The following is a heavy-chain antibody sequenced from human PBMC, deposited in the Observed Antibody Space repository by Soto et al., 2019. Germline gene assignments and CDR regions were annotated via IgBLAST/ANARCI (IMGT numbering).Heavy chain of an antibody. CDR1: GYILTSSF. V-gene: IGHV5-51*01. Sequence: GDSLNISCKFAGYILTSSFICLVRQMPGKGLEWMVIINPGDSDTRYNPSLQGRVTISADKSNSTAYLQWSSLKASDTAMYYCARKGAGGLFEYWGQGTMVTVSS. CDR2: INPGDSDT. J-gene: IGHJ4*02. D-gene: IGHD2-15*01. CDR3: ARKGAGGLFEY.